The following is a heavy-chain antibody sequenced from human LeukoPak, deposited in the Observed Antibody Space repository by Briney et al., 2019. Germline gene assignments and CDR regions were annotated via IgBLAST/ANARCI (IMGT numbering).Heavy chain of an antibody. V-gene: IGHV1-18*01. CDR1: GYTFTSYG. D-gene: IGHD3-16*01. J-gene: IGHJ4*02. Sequence: GASVKVSCKASGYTFTSYGISWVRQAPGQGLEWMGWISAYNGNTNYAQKFQGWVTMARDTSISTAYMELSRLRSDDTAVYYCARAHLFGGTYYYEFDYWGQGTLVTVSS. CDR2: ISAYNGNT. CDR3: ARAHLFGGTYYYEFDY.